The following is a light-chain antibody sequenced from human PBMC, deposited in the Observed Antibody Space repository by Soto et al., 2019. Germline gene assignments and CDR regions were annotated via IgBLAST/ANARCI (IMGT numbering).Light chain of an antibody. J-gene: IGKJ5*01. V-gene: IGKV1-39*01. Sequence: DIQMTQSPSSLSASVGDRVTITCRASQSISSYLNWYQQKPGKAPKLLIYAASSLQSGVPSRFSGSGSGTDFTPTISSLQPEDFATYYCQQSYSTLTLGQGTRLEIK. CDR2: AAS. CDR3: QQSYSTLT. CDR1: QSISSY.